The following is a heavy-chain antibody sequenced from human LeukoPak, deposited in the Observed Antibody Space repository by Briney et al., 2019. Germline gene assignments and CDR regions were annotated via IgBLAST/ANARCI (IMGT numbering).Heavy chain of an antibody. CDR2: IYYSGST. CDR1: GGSISSSSYY. CDR3: LGYCSSTSCSEHFQH. Sequence: SETLSPTCTVSGGSISSSSYYWGWIRQPPGKGLEWIGSIYYSGSTYYNPSLKSRVTISVDTSKNQFSLKLSSVTAADTAVYYCLGYCSSTSCSEHFQHWGQGTLVTVSS. J-gene: IGHJ1*01. D-gene: IGHD2-2*01. V-gene: IGHV4-39*01.